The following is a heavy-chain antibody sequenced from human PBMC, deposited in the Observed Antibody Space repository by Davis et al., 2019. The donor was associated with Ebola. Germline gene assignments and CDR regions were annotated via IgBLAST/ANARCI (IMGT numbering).Heavy chain of an antibody. CDR3: ARGTKVGSNYYFDY. CDR2: IYYSGST. V-gene: IGHV4-59*01. J-gene: IGHJ4*02. CDR1: GGSISSYY. D-gene: IGHD4-23*01. Sequence: PSETLSLTCTVSGGSISSYYWSWIRQPPGKGLEWIGYIYYSGSTNYNPSLKSRVTISVDTSKNQFSLKLSSVTAADTAVYYCARGTKVGSNYYFDYWGQGTLVTVSS.